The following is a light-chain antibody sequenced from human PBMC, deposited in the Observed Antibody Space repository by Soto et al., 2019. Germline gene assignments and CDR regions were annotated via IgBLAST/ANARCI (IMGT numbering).Light chain of an antibody. CDR1: QSVSSN. V-gene: IGKV3-15*01. J-gene: IGKJ4*01. CDR2: GAS. CDR3: QQYNNCPS. Sequence: EIVMTQSPATLSVSPGERATLSCRASQSVSSNLAWYQQKPGQAPRLLIYGASTRATGIPARFSGSGSGTEFTHTISSLQSEDFAVYYCQQYNNCPSFGGGTKGAIK.